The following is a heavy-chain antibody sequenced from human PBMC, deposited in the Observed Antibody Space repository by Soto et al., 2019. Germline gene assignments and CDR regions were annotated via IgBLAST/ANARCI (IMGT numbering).Heavy chain of an antibody. D-gene: IGHD3-3*01. CDR2: ISGSGGST. CDR1: GFTFSSYA. Sequence: GGSLRLSCAASGFTFSSYAMSWVRQAPGKGLEWVSAISGSGGSTYYADSVKGRFTISRDNSKNTLYLQMNSLRAEDTAVYYCAKRYPKKNTIFGVDLIFDYWGQGTLVTVS. V-gene: IGHV3-23*01. J-gene: IGHJ4*02. CDR3: AKRYPKKNTIFGVDLIFDY.